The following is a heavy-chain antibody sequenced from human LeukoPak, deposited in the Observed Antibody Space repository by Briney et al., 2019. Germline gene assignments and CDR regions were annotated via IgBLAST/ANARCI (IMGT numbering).Heavy chain of an antibody. CDR1: GGSFSGYY. V-gene: IGHV4-4*07. D-gene: IGHD5-18*01. J-gene: IGHJ4*02. CDR3: ARDRYTQFFDY. CDR2: IYTSGST. Sequence: SETLSLTCAVYGGSFSGYYWSWIRQPPGKGLEWIGRIYTSGSTNYNPSLKSRVTMSVDTSKNQFSLKLSSVTAADTAVYYCARDRYTQFFDYWGQGTLVTVSS.